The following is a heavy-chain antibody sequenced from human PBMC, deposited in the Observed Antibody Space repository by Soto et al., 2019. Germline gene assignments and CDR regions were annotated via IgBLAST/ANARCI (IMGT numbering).Heavy chain of an antibody. D-gene: IGHD3-10*01. CDR2: INHSGST. Sequence: SETLSLTCAVYGGSFSGYYWSWIRQPPGKGLEWIGEINHSGSTNYNPSLKSRVTISVDTSKHLFSLKLSSVTAADTAVYYCARGTLLWFGDSAIRYGMDVWGQGTTVTVSS. CDR3: ARGTLLWFGDSAIRYGMDV. CDR1: GGSFSGYY. V-gene: IGHV4-34*01. J-gene: IGHJ6*02.